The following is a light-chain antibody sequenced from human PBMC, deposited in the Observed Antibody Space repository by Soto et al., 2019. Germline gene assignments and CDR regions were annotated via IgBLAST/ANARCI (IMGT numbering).Light chain of an antibody. CDR2: DAS. J-gene: IGKJ5*01. CDR3: QQRSNWPPIT. V-gene: IGKV3-11*01. CDR1: QSVSSY. Sequence: IVLPQYPATLSLSPGERATLSCRASQSVSSYLAWYQQKPGQAPRLLIYDASNRATGIPARFSGSGSGTDFTLTISSLEPEDFAVYYCQQRSNWPPITFGQGTRLEIK.